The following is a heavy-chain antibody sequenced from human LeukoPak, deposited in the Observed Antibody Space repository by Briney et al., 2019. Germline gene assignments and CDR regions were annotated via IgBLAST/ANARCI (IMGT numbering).Heavy chain of an antibody. CDR2: IYPGDSDT. D-gene: IGHD2-15*01. J-gene: IGHJ6*04. V-gene: IGHV5-51*01. CDR3: ARQQVAYYYYYGMDV. CDR1: GYSFTAYG. Sequence: GESLKISGKCSGYSFTAYGIAWVRQMPGKGLAWMGIIYPGDSDTRYSPSFQGQVTISADKSISTAFLQWSSLKASDTAMYYCARQQVAYYYYYGMDVWGKGTTVTVSS.